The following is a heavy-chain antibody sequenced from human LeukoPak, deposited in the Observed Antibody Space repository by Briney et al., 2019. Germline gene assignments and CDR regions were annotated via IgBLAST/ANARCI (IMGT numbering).Heavy chain of an antibody. CDR1: GFSFSSYN. Sequence: SGGSLRLSCAASGFSFSSYNMNWVRQTPGKGLEWVSSITSSSTYTFYADSVKGRFTISRDNAKNSLYLQMNSLRAEDTAVYYCARTPMVRGVIGWFDPWGQGTLVTVSS. CDR2: ITSSSTYT. V-gene: IGHV3-21*01. CDR3: ARTPMVRGVIGWFDP. D-gene: IGHD3-10*01. J-gene: IGHJ5*02.